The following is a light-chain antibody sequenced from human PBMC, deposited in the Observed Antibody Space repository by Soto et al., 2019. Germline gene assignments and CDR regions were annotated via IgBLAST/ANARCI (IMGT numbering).Light chain of an antibody. CDR3: QQYGNSPRT. Sequence: ESVLAQSPSTLSLSPGERTTLSCRASQSVRSTYLAWYQQKPGQAPRLLIYGASSRATGIPDRFSGSGSGTDFTLTISRLEPEDFAVYFCQQYGNSPRTFGQGTRLEI. J-gene: IGKJ5*01. V-gene: IGKV3-20*01. CDR1: QSVRSTY. CDR2: GAS.